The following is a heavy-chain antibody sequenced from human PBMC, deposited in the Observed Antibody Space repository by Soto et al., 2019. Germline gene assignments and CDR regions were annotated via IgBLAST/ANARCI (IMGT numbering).Heavy chain of an antibody. Sequence: QVQLVESGGGVVQPGRSLRLSCAASGFIFSNYGMHWVRQAPGKGLEWVAVTSYDGSKKYYADSVKGRFTISKDNSKNTVYLQMNSLRIEDTAVYYCAKWGLSGHGTDVWGQGTTVTVSS. J-gene: IGHJ6*02. CDR2: TSYDGSKK. CDR1: GFIFSNYG. CDR3: AKWGLSGHGTDV. D-gene: IGHD7-27*01. V-gene: IGHV3-30*18.